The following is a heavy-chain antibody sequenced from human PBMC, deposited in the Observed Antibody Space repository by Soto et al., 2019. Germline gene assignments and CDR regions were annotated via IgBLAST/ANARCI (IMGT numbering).Heavy chain of an antibody. Sequence: EVQLLESGGGLVQPGGSLRLSCVASGFIFRNYNMHWVRQDPGKGLEYVSGISSNGGSTFYADSVKGRFSISRDNSKNTLQLQMGRLRPEDTAIYYCARADYGTFDNWGQGTLVAVSS. CDR3: ARADYGTFDN. CDR1: GFIFRNYN. D-gene: IGHD4-17*01. CDR2: ISSNGGST. J-gene: IGHJ4*02. V-gene: IGHV3-64*07.